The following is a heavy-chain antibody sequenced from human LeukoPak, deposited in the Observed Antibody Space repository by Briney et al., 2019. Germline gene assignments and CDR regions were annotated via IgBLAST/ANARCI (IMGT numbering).Heavy chain of an antibody. V-gene: IGHV3-74*01. CDR3: ATKQWLAPPPDS. CDR2: INTDGTVT. D-gene: IGHD6-19*01. CDR1: GFTFSTYW. Sequence: PGGSLRLSCAASGFTFSTYWMLWVRQAPGKGLESVSRINTDGTVTTYADSVKGRFTVSRDNADNTMFLQMNSVRSEDTAVYYCATKQWLAPPPDSWGQGTPVTVSS. J-gene: IGHJ4*02.